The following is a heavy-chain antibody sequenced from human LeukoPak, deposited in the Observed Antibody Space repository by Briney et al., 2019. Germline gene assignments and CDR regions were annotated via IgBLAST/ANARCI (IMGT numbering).Heavy chain of an antibody. V-gene: IGHV3-11*01. CDR3: ARTIAAAHFDY. CDR1: GFTFSDYY. CDR2: ISSSGSTI. J-gene: IGHJ4*02. Sequence: GGSLRLSCAASGFTFSDYYMSWTRQAPGKGLEWVSYISSSGSTIYYADSVKGRFTISRDNAKNSLYLQMNSLRAEDTAVYYCARTIAAAHFDYWGQGTLVTVSS. D-gene: IGHD6-13*01.